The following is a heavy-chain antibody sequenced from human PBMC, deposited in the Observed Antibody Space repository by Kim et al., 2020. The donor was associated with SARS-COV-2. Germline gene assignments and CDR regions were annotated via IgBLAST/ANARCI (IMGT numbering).Heavy chain of an antibody. V-gene: IGHV4-39*01. D-gene: IGHD3-22*01. J-gene: IGHJ4*02. Sequence: LKSRVTISVDTSKNQFSLKLSSVTAADTAVYYCARGVITMIVVVINPFDYWGQGTLVTVSS. CDR3: ARGVITMIVVVINPFDY.